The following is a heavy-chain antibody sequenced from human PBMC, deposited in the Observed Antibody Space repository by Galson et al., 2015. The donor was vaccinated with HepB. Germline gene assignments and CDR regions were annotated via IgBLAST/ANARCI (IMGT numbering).Heavy chain of an antibody. V-gene: IGHV3-7*03. CDR3: WTMSSTLRMVAFDI. J-gene: IGHJ3*02. CDR2: IKQDGSEK. D-gene: IGHD2-2*01. Sequence: SLRLSCAASGFTFSRFWINWVRQAPGKGLEWVANIKQDGSEKYYVDSVKGRFTISRDNAKNLMYLQMNSLRAEDTAVYYCWTMSSTLRMVAFDIWGQGTMVTVSS. CDR1: GFTFSRFW.